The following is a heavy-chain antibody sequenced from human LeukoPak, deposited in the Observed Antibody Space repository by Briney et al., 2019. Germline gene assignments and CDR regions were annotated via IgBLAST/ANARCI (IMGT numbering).Heavy chain of an antibody. J-gene: IGHJ4*02. CDR2: IYYSGST. Sequence: ASETLSLTCTVSGGSISSYYWSWIRQPPGKGLEWIGYIYYSGSTNYNPSLKSRVTISVDTSKNQFSLKLSSVTAADTAVYYRARHLRKYDFWSGYTYWGQGTLVTVSS. D-gene: IGHD3-3*01. CDR3: ARHLRKYDFWSGYTY. V-gene: IGHV4-59*08. CDR1: GGSISSYY.